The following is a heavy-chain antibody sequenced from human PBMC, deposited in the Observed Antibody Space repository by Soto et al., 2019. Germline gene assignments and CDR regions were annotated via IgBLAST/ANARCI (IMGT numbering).Heavy chain of an antibody. Sequence: SETLSLTCTVSGGSINNYYWSWIRQPPGKGLEWIGYIYYSGSTNYNPSLKSRVTKSVDTSKNQFSLKLSSVTAADTAVYHCARGRGYSGYDCFDYWGQGTPVTVSS. V-gene: IGHV4-59*01. CDR2: IYYSGST. CDR1: GGSINNYY. J-gene: IGHJ4*02. CDR3: ARGRGYSGYDCFDY. D-gene: IGHD5-12*01.